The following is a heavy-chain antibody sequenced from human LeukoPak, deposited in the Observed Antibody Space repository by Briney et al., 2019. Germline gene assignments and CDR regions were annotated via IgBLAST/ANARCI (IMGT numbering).Heavy chain of an antibody. CDR1: GFAFSSYG. J-gene: IGHJ4*02. CDR3: ARGSARLDSRDGYPDY. CDR2: ISYDGSNK. Sequence: GGSLRLSCAASGFAFSSYGMHWVRQAPGKGLEWVAVISYDGSNKYYADSVKGRFTISRDNSKNTLYPQMNSLRAEDTAVYYCARGSARLDSRDGYPDYWGQGTLVTVSS. V-gene: IGHV3-30*03. D-gene: IGHD5-24*01.